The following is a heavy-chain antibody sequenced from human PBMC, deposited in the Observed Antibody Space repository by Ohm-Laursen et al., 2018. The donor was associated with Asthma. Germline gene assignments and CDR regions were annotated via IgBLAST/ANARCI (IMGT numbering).Heavy chain of an antibody. CDR2: ISYDGSNK. J-gene: IGHJ4*02. Sequence: SLRLSCTASGFTFSSYAMHWVRQAPGKGLEWVAVISYDGSNKYYADSVKGRFTISRGNSKNTLYLQMNSLRAEDTAVYYCARSSSGLDYWGQGTLVTVSS. D-gene: IGHD6-19*01. V-gene: IGHV3-30-3*01. CDR3: ARSSSGLDY. CDR1: GFTFSSYA.